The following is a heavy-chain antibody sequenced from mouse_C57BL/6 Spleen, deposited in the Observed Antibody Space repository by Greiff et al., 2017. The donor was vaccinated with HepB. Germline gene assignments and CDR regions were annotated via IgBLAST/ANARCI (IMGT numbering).Heavy chain of an antibody. CDR1: GFNIKDYY. D-gene: IGHD1-1*01. Sequence: EVQGVESGAELVKPGASVKLSCTASGFNIKDYYMHWVKQRTEQGLEWIGRIDPEDGETKYAPKFQGKATITADTSSNTAYLQRSSLTSEDTAVYYCARWGSTTVVATRAMDYWGQGTSVTVSS. J-gene: IGHJ4*01. V-gene: IGHV14-2*01. CDR2: IDPEDGET. CDR3: ARWGSTTVVATRAMDY.